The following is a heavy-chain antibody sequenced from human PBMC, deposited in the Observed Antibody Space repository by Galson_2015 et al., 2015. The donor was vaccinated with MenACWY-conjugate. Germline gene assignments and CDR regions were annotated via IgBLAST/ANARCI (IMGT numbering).Heavy chain of an antibody. Sequence: SLRLSCAASGFPFRIYRLYWVRQPPGRGLVWVSRITSDGTVTRSAESVKGRFTVSRDNAKNILYLQMDSLRVEDTAVYFCAREEFLEEAPDSWGQGTLVTVSS. J-gene: IGHJ5*02. CDR3: AREEFLEEAPDS. D-gene: IGHD3-3*01. V-gene: IGHV3-74*01. CDR1: GFPFRIYR. CDR2: ITSDGTVT.